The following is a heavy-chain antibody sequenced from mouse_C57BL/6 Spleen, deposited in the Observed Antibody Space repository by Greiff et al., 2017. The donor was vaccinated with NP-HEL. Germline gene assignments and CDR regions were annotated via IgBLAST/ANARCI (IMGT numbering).Heavy chain of an antibody. Sequence: VQLQQSGAELVRPGASVTLSCKASGYTFTDYEMHWVKQTPVHGLEWIGAIDPETGGTAYNQKFKGKAILTADKSSSTSYMELRSLTSEDSAVYYCARRGGETGDCWGQGATLTVSS. CDR2: IDPETGGT. J-gene: IGHJ2*01. CDR1: GYTFTDYE. V-gene: IGHV1-15*01. CDR3: ARRGGETGDC.